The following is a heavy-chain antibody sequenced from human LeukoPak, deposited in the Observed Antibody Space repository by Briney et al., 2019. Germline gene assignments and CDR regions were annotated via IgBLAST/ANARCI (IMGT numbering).Heavy chain of an antibody. Sequence: GGSLRLSCAASGFTFSSYSMNWVRQAPGKGLEWVSSISSSSSYIYYADSVKGRFTISRDNAKNSLYLQMNSLRAEDTAVYYCASDSSGLNLQCPAFDIWGQGTMVTVSS. D-gene: IGHD3-22*01. J-gene: IGHJ3*02. CDR3: ASDSSGLNLQCPAFDI. CDR2: ISSSSSYI. CDR1: GFTFSSYS. V-gene: IGHV3-21*01.